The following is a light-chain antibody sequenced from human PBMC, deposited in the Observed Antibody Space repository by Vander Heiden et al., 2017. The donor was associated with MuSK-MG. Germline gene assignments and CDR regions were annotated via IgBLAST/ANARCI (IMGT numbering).Light chain of an antibody. Sequence: SYVLTQPPSVSVAPGPTAKTTCEGDNVASKSVNWYQQQPGQAPMLVVYDNRDRPSGIPDRFSGSKSGNTATLTITRVEAGDEADYYCQVWDRTGDHYVFGTGTKVSVL. J-gene: IGLJ1*01. V-gene: IGLV3-21*02. CDR3: QVWDRTGDHYV. CDR2: DNR. CDR1: NVASKS.